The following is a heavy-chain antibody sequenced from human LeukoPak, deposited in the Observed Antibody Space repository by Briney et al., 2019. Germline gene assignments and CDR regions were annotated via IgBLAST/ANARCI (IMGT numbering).Heavy chain of an antibody. D-gene: IGHD6-19*01. CDR3: ATWIVDGSLFDF. J-gene: IGHJ4*02. Sequence: GGSLRLSCAASGFTFSSYGMHWVRQAPGKGLEWVAVISYDGSNKYYADSVKGRFTISRDNSKNSLSLQMNSLRDEDTAVYYCATWIVDGSLFDFWGQGTLVTVSS. V-gene: IGHV3-30*03. CDR2: ISYDGSNK. CDR1: GFTFSSYG.